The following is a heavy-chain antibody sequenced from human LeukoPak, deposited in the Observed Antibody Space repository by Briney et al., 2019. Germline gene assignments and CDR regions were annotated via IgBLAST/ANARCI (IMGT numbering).Heavy chain of an antibody. CDR1: GFTFSSYA. CDR2: IKQDGSEK. V-gene: IGHV3-7*01. J-gene: IGHJ5*02. CDR3: ARGRYWFDP. Sequence: SGGSLRLSCAASGFTFSSYAMSWVRQAPGKGLEWVANIKQDGSEKYYVDSVKGRFTISRDNAKNSLYLQMNSLRAEDTAVYYRARGRYWFDPWGQGTLVTVSS.